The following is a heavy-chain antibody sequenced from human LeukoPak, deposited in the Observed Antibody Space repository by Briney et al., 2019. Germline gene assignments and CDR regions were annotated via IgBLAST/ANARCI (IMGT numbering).Heavy chain of an antibody. J-gene: IGHJ4*02. D-gene: IGHD3-3*01. CDR2: IKQDGSEK. V-gene: IGHV3-7*01. CDR3: ARDQAEEWLLSRYFDH. Sequence: PGGSLRLSCAASGFTFSAYWMSWVRQAPGKGLEWVANIKQDGSEKYYVDSMKGRFTISRDNAKNSLYLQMNSLGAEDTAVYYCARDQAEEWLLSRYFDHWGQGALVTVSS. CDR1: GFTFSAYW.